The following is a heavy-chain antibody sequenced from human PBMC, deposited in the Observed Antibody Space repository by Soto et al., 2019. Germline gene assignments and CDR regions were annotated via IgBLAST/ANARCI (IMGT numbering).Heavy chain of an antibody. CDR3: ARGEGYCSGGSCYSYYYYGMDV. Sequence: VASVKVSCKASGYTFTSYAMHWVRQAPGQRLEWMGWINAGNGNTKYSQKFQGRVTITRDTSASTAYMELSSLRSEDTAVYYCARGEGYCSGGSCYSYYYYGMDVWGQGTTVTVS. D-gene: IGHD2-15*01. CDR1: GYTFTSYA. J-gene: IGHJ6*02. V-gene: IGHV1-3*01. CDR2: INAGNGNT.